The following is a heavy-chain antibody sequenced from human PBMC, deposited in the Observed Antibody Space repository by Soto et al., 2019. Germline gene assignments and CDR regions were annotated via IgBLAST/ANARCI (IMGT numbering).Heavy chain of an antibody. D-gene: IGHD2-15*01. J-gene: IGHJ4*02. V-gene: IGHV4-61*01. CDR3: ARVLLTETINPWFDY. Sequence: QVQLQESGPGLVKPSETLSLTCTVSGGSVSSGSYYWSWIRQPPGKGLEWIGYIYYSGSTNYNPSLKSRVTISVDTSKNQFSLKLSSVTAADTAVYYCARVLLTETINPWFDYWGQGTLVTVSS. CDR2: IYYSGST. CDR1: GGSVSSGSYY.